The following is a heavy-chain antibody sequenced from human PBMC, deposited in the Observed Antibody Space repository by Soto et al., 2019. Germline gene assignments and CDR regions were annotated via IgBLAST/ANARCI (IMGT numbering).Heavy chain of an antibody. CDR1: GGAISNYY. CDR2: IYTSGST. J-gene: IGHJ4*01. Sequence: SETLSLTCTVSGGAISNYYWTWILQPAGKGLEWMGRIYTSGSTNYNPSLKSRVTMSVDTSNNQFSLKISSVHAADTALFYCARKTTYSSSCYDYWGHGPLVPV. D-gene: IGHD6-13*01. CDR3: ARKTTYSSSCYDY. V-gene: IGHV4-4*07.